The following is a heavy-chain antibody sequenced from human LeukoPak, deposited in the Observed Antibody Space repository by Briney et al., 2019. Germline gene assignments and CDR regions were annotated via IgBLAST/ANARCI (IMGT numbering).Heavy chain of an antibody. V-gene: IGHV3-72*01. D-gene: IGHD3-22*01. CDR1: GFTLRDYH. CDR2: TRSKVRKYAT. J-gene: IGHJ3*01. CDR3: ARDGAEGDDSAFDV. Sequence: GGSLSLSCVGSGFTLRDYHMDWVRQAPGMGLEWVGRTRSKVRKYATEYAASVKGRFTISRDESENSVFLHLSSLTVEDTALYYSARDGAEGDDSAFDVWGQGTIVTVSS.